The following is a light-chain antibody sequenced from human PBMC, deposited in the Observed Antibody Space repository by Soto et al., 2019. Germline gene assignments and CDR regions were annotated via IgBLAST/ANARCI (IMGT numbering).Light chain of an antibody. CDR1: TSNIGAPYD. Sequence: QSVLTQPPSVSGAPGQRVSISCTGSTSNIGAPYDVHWYQHHPGEAPKLMIYEVSNRPSGVSDRFSAAKSGNTASLTISGLQAEDEADYYCSSFTISSTLPFVFGTGTKVTVL. J-gene: IGLJ1*01. V-gene: IGLV1-40*01. CDR2: EVS. CDR3: SSFTISSTLPFV.